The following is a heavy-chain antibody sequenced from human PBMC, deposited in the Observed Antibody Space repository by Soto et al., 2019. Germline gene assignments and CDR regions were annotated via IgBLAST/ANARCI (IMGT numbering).Heavy chain of an antibody. CDR2: ISYDGSNK. D-gene: IGHD3-10*01. V-gene: IGHV3-30*03. J-gene: IGHJ3*02. Sequence: GGSLRLSCAASGFTFSSYGMHWVRQAPGKGLEWVAVISYDGSNKYYADSVKGRFTISRDNSKNTLYLQMNSLRAEDTAVYYCATLFGGDAFEICGQVTMVTVSS. CDR3: ATLFGGDAFEI. CDR1: GFTFSSYG.